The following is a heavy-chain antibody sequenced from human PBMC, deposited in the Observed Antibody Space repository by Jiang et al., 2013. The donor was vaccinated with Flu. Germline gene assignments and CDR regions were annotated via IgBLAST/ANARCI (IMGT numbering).Heavy chain of an antibody. Sequence: QLVESGAEVKPPGASVKVSCKASGYTFTNYDINWVRQATGQGLEWMGWMNPYTGNTGYSQKFQGRVTMTRNTSISTAYMELSSLRSEDTGVYYCARGGRMGMRRPQICSGGTCYLYYFDSWGQGTLVTVSS. D-gene: IGHD2-15*01. V-gene: IGHV1-8*01. CDR3: ARGGRMGMRRPQICSGGTCYLYYFDS. CDR1: GYTFTNYD. CDR2: MNPYTGNT. J-gene: IGHJ4*02.